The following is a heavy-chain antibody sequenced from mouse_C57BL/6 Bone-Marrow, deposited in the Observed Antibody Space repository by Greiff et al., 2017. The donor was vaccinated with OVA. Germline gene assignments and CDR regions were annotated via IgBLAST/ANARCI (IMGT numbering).Heavy chain of an antibody. J-gene: IGHJ4*01. CDR2: INPYNGGT. D-gene: IGHD1-1*01. CDR3: ASHITTVVARDAMDY. V-gene: IGHV1-19*01. Sequence: EVQLQQSGPVLVKPGASVKMSCKASGYTFTDYYMNWVKQSHGKSLEWIGVINPYNGGTSYNQKFKGKATLTVDKSSSTAYMELNSLTSEDSAVYYCASHITTVVARDAMDYWGQGTSVTVSS. CDR1: GYTFTDYY.